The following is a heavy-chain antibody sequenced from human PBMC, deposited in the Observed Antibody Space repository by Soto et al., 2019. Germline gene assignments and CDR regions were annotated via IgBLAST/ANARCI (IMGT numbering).Heavy chain of an antibody. Sequence: GSLRLSCAASGSTFSAYAMSWVRQPPGKGLEWIGYVFSSGYSETTHYNPSLKSRVAISVDTSKNQFSLKLNSVTAADTAVYYCARRNGLASDFDPWGQGTLVTVSS. V-gene: IGHV4-4*08. CDR2: VFSSGYSETT. J-gene: IGHJ5*02. CDR3: ARRNGLASDFDP. CDR1: GSTFSAYA. D-gene: IGHD6-13*01.